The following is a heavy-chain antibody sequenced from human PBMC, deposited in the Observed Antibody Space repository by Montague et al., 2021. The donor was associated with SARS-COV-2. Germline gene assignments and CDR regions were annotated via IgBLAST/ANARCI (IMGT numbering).Heavy chain of an antibody. Sequence: CAISGDSVSSNSATWNWVRQSPSRGPEWLGRTYYRSKWYNDHAVSVRGRVTINPDTSKNQFSLQLNSVTPEDTAIYYCTSGREGNYNVMDVRGQGTTVTVSS. CDR3: TSGREGNYNVMDV. J-gene: IGHJ6*02. D-gene: IGHD1-26*01. V-gene: IGHV6-1*01. CDR1: GDSVSSNSAT. CDR2: TYYRSKWYN.